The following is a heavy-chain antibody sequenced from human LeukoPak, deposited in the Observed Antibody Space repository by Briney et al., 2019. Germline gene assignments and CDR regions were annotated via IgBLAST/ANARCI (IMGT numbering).Heavy chain of an antibody. J-gene: IGHJ3*02. V-gene: IGHV4-4*07. D-gene: IGHD3-22*01. CDR3: ASHYYDSSGYYSIDAFDI. CDR2: IYTSGST. Sequence: SETLSLTCIVSGGSLSSYYWSWIRQPAGKGPEWSGRIYTSGSTNYNPSLKSRVTMSVDTSKNQFSLKLSSVTAADTAVYYCASHYYDSSGYYSIDAFDIWGQGTMVTVSS. CDR1: GGSLSSYY.